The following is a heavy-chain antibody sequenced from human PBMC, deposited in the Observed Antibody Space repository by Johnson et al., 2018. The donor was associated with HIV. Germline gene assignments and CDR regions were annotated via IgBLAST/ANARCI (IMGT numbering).Heavy chain of an antibody. CDR1: GFSFNRYA. CDR2: ISYDGSNK. D-gene: IGHD3-10*01. CDR3: ARRVNTMVRGAILDAFDI. J-gene: IGHJ3*02. V-gene: IGHV3-30*04. Sequence: QVQLVESGGGVVQPGRSVRLSCVASGFSFNRYAMHWVRQAPGKGLEWVAVISYDGSNKYYVDSVKGRFTISRDNAKNSLYLQMNSLRAEDTAVYYCARRVNTMVRGAILDAFDIWGQGTMVTVSS.